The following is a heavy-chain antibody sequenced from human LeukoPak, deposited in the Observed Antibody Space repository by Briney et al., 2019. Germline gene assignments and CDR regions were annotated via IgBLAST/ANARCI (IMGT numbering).Heavy chain of an antibody. D-gene: IGHD3-16*01. J-gene: IGHJ6*02. V-gene: IGHV3-23*01. Sequence: GGSLRLSCAASGFTFSSYAMTWVRQAPGKGLECVSAISGSGGSTYYADSVKGRFTISRDNSKNTLYLQMSSLRAEDTAVYYCARLMFRGLRLAGYSGMDVWGQGTTVTVSS. CDR1: GFTFSSYA. CDR2: ISGSGGST. CDR3: ARLMFRGLRLAGYSGMDV.